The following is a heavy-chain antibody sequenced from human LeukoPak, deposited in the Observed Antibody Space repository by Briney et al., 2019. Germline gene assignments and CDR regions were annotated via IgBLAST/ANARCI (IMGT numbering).Heavy chain of an antibody. CDR1: GYTFTVHY. Sequence: ASVTVSFKASGYTFTVHYVHWVRQAPGQGHEWMGWINPNSGGINYAQKFQGRVTLTRDKSISTAYMELSSLTSDDTAVYYCARDKALDIVGTTADYWGQGTLVTVSS. V-gene: IGHV1-2*02. J-gene: IGHJ4*02. CDR3: ARDKALDIVGTTADY. CDR2: INPNSGGI. D-gene: IGHD5-12*01.